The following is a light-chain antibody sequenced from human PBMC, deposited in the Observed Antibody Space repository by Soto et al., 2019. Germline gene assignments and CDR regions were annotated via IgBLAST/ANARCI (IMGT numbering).Light chain of an antibody. J-gene: IGLJ3*02. CDR1: SSDVGSYNL. V-gene: IGLV2-23*01. CDR3: CSYAGSSTWG. CDR2: EGS. Sequence: QSALTQPASVSGSPGQSITISCTRTSSDVGSYNLVSWYQQHPGKAPKLMIYEGSKRPSGVSNRFSGSKSGNTASLTISGLQAEDEADYYCCSYAGSSTWGFGGGTKLTVL.